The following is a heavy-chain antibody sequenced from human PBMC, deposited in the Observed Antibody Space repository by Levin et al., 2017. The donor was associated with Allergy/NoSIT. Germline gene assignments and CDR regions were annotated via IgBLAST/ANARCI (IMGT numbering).Heavy chain of an antibody. V-gene: IGHV4-39*01. CDR3: ARPASPKAVSAAFDP. D-gene: IGHD2-15*01. Sequence: SETLSLTCTVSGGSISSSGYYWGWIRQPPGKGLEWIASIDFSGSTFYNPSLKSRVTISVDTSKNQFSLKLSSMIAADTALYYCARPASPKAVSAAFDPWGQGTLVTVSS. CDR1: GGSISSSGYY. J-gene: IGHJ5*02. CDR2: IDFSGST.